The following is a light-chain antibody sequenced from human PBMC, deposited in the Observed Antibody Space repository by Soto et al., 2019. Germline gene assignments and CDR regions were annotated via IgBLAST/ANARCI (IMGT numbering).Light chain of an antibody. CDR1: QSISNS. Sequence: DIQMTQSLSSLSASVGDTVTITCRASQSISNSLSWYQQKLGKAPKFLIYVASTLQRGVPSRFSGSGSGTDFTLTISSLHPEDVATYYCQQSFSPPYTFGQGTKLEIK. CDR2: VAS. J-gene: IGKJ2*01. CDR3: QQSFSPPYT. V-gene: IGKV1-39*01.